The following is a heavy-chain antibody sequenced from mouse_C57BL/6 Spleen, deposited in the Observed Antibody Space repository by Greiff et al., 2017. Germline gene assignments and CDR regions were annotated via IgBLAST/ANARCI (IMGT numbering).Heavy chain of an antibody. D-gene: IGHD2-5*01. V-gene: IGHV1-76*01. Sequence: QVQLQQSGAELVRPGASVKLSCKASGYTFTDYYINWVKQRPGQGLEWIARIYPGSGNPYYNEKFKGKATLTAEKSSSTANMQLSSLTSEDSDVYFCARRYSNYEAWFAYWGQGTLVTVSA. J-gene: IGHJ3*01. CDR1: GYTFTDYY. CDR2: IYPGSGNP. CDR3: ARRYSNYEAWFAY.